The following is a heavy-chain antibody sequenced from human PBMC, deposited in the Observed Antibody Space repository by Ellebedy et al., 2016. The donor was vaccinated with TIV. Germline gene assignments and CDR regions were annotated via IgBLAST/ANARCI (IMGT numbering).Heavy chain of an antibody. CDR2: INGDGSAI. V-gene: IGHV3-7*01. Sequence: GESLKISXAASGLTFSGDWMTCVRQAPGKGLEWVANINGDGSAIQYADSVEGRFTISRDNAKNSLYLQMNSLRVEDTAVYYCTRNLGHYLLSDWGQGSLVTVSS. CDR3: TRNLGHYLLSD. J-gene: IGHJ4*02. CDR1: GLTFSGDW. D-gene: IGHD2-15*01.